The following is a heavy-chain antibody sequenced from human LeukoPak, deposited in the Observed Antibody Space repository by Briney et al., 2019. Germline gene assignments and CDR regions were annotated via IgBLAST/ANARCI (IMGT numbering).Heavy chain of an antibody. CDR3: ASTEWNYAR. CDR2: IHYSGST. D-gene: IGHD1-7*01. Sequence: SETLSLTCTVSGGSISSSSYYWSWMRQPPGKGLEWIGYIHYSGSTNYNPSLKSRVTISLDTSKNQFSLRLTSVTAADTAVYYCASTEWNYARWGQGTLVTVSS. V-gene: IGHV4-61*05. CDR1: GGSISSSSYY. J-gene: IGHJ4*02.